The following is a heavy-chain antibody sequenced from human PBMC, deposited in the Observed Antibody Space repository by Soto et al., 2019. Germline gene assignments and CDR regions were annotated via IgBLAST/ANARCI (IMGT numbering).Heavy chain of an antibody. Sequence: QVELVESGGGVVQPGRSLRLSCAASGFTFSSSVMHWVRQAAGRGLEWVAVIWSDGSKKYYADSVTGRFTISRDNSINTLYLQXXSLXAXDTAVXYXXXXXXWSGYHYALDVWGQGTTVTVSS. V-gene: IGHV3-33*01. CDR1: GFTFSSSV. CDR2: IWSDGSKK. CDR3: XXXXXWSGYHYALDV. D-gene: IGHD3-3*01. J-gene: IGHJ6*02.